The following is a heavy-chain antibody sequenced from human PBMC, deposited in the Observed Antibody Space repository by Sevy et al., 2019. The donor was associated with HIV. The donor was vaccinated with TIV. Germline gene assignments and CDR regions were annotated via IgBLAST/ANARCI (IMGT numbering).Heavy chain of an antibody. J-gene: IGHJ1*01. D-gene: IGHD7-27*01. V-gene: IGHV3-23*01. Sequence: GGSLRLSCAASGFIFSGYGMSWVRQAPGQGLEWVSAISGSGGSTYYADSVKGRFTISRDNFRNTLYLQMNSLRAEDNAVYYYATDRLTAARFQHWGQGTLVTVSS. CDR3: ATDRLTAARFQH. CDR2: ISGSGGST. CDR1: GFIFSGYG.